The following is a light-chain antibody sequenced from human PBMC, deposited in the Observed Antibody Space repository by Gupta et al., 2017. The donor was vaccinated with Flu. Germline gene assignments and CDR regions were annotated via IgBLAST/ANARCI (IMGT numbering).Light chain of an antibody. CDR1: QSISSY. Sequence: DIQMTQSPSSLSASVGDRVTITCRASQSISSYLNWYQQKPGKAPKLLIYAASSWKSGVPSRFSGSGCATDFTLTSSRRQHEDFANYYWQQSYSTLTFGHGTKVDIK. CDR3: QQSYSTLT. CDR2: AAS. V-gene: IGKV1-39*01. J-gene: IGKJ3*01.